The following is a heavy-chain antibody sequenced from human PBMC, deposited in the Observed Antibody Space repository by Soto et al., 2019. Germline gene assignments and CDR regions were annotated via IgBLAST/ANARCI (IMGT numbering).Heavy chain of an antibody. CDR2: INPSGGST. D-gene: IGHD2-2*01. CDR1: GYTFTSYY. CDR3: ARDLQGEDIVLVPAAPGD. Sequence: ASVKVSCKASGYTFTSYYMHWVRQAPGQGLEWMGIINPSGGSTSYAQKFQGRVTMTRDTSTSTVYMELSSLRSEDTAVYYCARDLQGEDIVLVPAAPGDWGQGTLVTVSS. J-gene: IGHJ4*02. V-gene: IGHV1-46*01.